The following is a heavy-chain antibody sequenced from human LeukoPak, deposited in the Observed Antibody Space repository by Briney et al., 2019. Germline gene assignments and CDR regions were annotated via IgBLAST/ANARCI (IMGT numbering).Heavy chain of an antibody. CDR2: ITSGSTTI. V-gene: IGHV3-48*02. CDR3: ASRRAGSGNYYLDY. D-gene: IGHD3-10*01. Sequence: TRGPLKLSCAASGVTFSTYSMNWVRQAPGKGLEWVSCITSGSTTIYYADSVKGPFTISRDNAKNSLYLQMNSLRDEDTAVYYCASRRAGSGNYYLDYWGQGTLVTVSS. J-gene: IGHJ4*02. CDR1: GVTFSTYS.